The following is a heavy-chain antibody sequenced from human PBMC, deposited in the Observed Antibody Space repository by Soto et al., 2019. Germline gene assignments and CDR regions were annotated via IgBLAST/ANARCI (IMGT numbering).Heavy chain of an antibody. CDR1: GFTFSHHD. CDR2: ISGSGGRT. J-gene: IGHJ4*02. CDR3: AKGLSSASSFDS. D-gene: IGHD3-22*01. Sequence: GGSLRLSCAASGFTFSHHDMSWVRQAPGKGLEWVSAISGSGGRTHYADSVKGRFTISRDNSKNILSLQMNSLRAEDTAVYHCAKGLSSASSFDSWGQGTLVTVSS. V-gene: IGHV3-23*01.